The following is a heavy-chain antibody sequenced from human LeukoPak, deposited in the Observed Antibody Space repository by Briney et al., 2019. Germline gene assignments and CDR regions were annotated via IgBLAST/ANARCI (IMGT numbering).Heavy chain of an antibody. CDR3: TTVKGTIDNDLWSGYHFGLDY. D-gene: IGHD3-3*01. V-gene: IGHV3-15*01. CDR2: IKSKTDGGTT. Sequence: GSLRLSCAAYGFTFSNAWMSWVRQAPGKGLEWVGRIKSKTDGGTTDYAAPVKGRFTISRDDSKNTLYLQMNSLKTEDTAVYYCTTVKGTIDNDLWSGYHFGLDYRGQGTLVTVSS. J-gene: IGHJ4*02. CDR1: GFTFSNAW.